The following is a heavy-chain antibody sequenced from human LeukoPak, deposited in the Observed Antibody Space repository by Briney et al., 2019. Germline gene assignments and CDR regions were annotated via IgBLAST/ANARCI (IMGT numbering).Heavy chain of an antibody. J-gene: IGHJ6*02. D-gene: IGHD3-3*01. CDR1: GYTFTSYD. Sequence: ASVKLSCTASGYTFTSYDMNWVRQATGQGLEWMGSMNPNSGNTGYAQSFKGRVTISRNTSINTLYMELSSLRSEDTAVYYFARGNPGPVGPRRLLFLEWLSPPPYYYYGMDVCGQGTTVTVSS. CDR2: MNPNSGNT. V-gene: IGHV1-8*01. CDR3: ARGNPGPVGPRRLLFLEWLSPPPYYYYGMDV.